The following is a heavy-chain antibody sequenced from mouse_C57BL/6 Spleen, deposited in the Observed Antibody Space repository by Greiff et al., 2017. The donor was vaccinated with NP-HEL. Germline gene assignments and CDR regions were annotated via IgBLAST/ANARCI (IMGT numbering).Heavy chain of an antibody. Sequence: QVQLQQPGAELVRPGSSVKLSCKASGYTFTSYWMDWVKQRPGQGLEWIGNIYPSDSETHYNQKFKDKATLTVDKSSSTAYMQLSSLTSEDSAVYYCARFGGYPFAYWGQGTLVTVSA. CDR3: ARFGGYPFAY. D-gene: IGHD2-2*01. V-gene: IGHV1-61*01. CDR2: IYPSDSET. CDR1: GYTFTSYW. J-gene: IGHJ3*01.